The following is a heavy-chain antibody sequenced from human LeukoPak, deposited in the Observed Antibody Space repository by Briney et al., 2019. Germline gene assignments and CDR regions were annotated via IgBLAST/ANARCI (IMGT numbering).Heavy chain of an antibody. J-gene: IGHJ4*02. Sequence: PGRSLRPSCTASGFTFGDYAMSWVRQAPGKGLEWVGFIRSKAYGGTTEYAASVKGRFTISRDDSKSIAYLQMNSLKTEDTAVYYCTITAMVTYPFDYWGQGTLVTVSS. CDR2: IRSKAYGGTT. D-gene: IGHD5-18*01. CDR1: GFTFGDYA. CDR3: TITAMVTYPFDY. V-gene: IGHV3-49*04.